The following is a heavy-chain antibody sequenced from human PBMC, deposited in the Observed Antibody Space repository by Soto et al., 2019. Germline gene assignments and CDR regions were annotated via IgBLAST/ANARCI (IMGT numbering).Heavy chain of an antibody. D-gene: IGHD3-3*01. CDR2: INHSGST. CDR3: ARGQTIFGVVNYYYYGMDV. CDR1: GGSFSGYY. V-gene: IGHV4-34*01. Sequence: LSLTCAVYGGSFSGYYWSWIRQPPGKGLEWIGEINHSGSTNYNPSLKSRVTISVDTSKNQSSLKLSSVTAADTAVYYCARGQTIFGVVNYYYYGMDVWGQGTTVTVSS. J-gene: IGHJ6*02.